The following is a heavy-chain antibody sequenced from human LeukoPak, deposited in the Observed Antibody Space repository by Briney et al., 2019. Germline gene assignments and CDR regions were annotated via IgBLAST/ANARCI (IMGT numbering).Heavy chain of an antibody. Sequence: SETLSLTCGVYGGSFGDYHWSWIRPPPGKGLEWIGEINHSGTTHYNPSLKHKVTMSVDTSKTQFSLKLSSVTAADTAVYYCASPITEDAFDIWGQGTMVTVSS. CDR1: GGSFGDYH. V-gene: IGHV4-34*01. CDR2: INHSGTT. CDR3: ASPITEDAFDI. J-gene: IGHJ3*02.